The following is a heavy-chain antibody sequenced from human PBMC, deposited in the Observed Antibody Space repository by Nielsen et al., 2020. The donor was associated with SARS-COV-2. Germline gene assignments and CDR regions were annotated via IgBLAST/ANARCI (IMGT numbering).Heavy chain of an antibody. J-gene: IGHJ4*02. Sequence: ASVKVSCKASGYTFTGYYLHWVRQAPGQGLEWMGRINPNSGLTNYAQKFQGRVTMTRDTSISTVYMELRSLTSDDTAVYFCARDPFVQGWYALDYWGQGTLVTVSS. D-gene: IGHD2-8*01. CDR1: GYTFTGYY. CDR2: INPNSGLT. CDR3: ARDPFVQGWYALDY. V-gene: IGHV1-2*06.